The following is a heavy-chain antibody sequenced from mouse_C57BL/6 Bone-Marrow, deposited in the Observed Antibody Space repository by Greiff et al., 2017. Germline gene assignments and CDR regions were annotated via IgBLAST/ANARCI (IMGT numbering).Heavy chain of an antibody. CDR3: AGVRLRRDFDY. CDR1: GFTFSSYA. Sequence: EVQGVESGGGLVKPGGSLKLSCAASGFTFSSYAMSWVRQTPEKRLEWVATISDGGSYTYYPDNVKGRFTISRDNAKNNLYLQMSHLKSEDTAMYYCAGVRLRRDFDYWGQGTTLTVSS. J-gene: IGHJ2*01. V-gene: IGHV5-4*01. D-gene: IGHD2-4*01. CDR2: ISDGGSYT.